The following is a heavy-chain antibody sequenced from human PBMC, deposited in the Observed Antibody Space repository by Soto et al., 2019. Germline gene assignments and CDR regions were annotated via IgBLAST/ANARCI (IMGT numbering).Heavy chain of an antibody. D-gene: IGHD3-10*01. J-gene: IGHJ5*02. CDR1: GTSISSYY. CDR2: IYYIGST. CDR3: ARGPWFLGWFDP. Sequence: SGTLSLTVRVLGTSISSYYWSWIRQPPGKGLGWIGDIYYIGSTNYNPSLKSRVTISVDTSQKQLSLNMGSASAPDTAVYYCARGPWFLGWFDPWGQGTLVTVSS. V-gene: IGHV4-59*01.